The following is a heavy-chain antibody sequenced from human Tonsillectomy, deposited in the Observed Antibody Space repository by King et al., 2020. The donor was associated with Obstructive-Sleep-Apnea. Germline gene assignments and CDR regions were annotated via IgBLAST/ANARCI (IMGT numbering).Heavy chain of an antibody. CDR3: ARVLAVAKNYYYYYGMDV. Sequence: VQLVESGGGLVQPGGSLRLSCAASGFTVSSNYMSWVRQAPGKGLEWVSVIYSGGSTYYADSVKGRFTISRHNSKNTLYLQMNSLRAEDTAVYYCARVLAVAKNYYYYYGMDVWGQGTTVTVSS. J-gene: IGHJ6*02. CDR2: IYSGGST. D-gene: IGHD6-19*01. CDR1: GFTVSSNY. V-gene: IGHV3-53*04.